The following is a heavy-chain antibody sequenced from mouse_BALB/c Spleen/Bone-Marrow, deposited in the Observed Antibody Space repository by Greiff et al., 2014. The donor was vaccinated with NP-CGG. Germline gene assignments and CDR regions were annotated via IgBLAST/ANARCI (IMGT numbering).Heavy chain of an antibody. J-gene: IGHJ2*01. CDR2: ISTGSGNI. Sequence: VQLQQSGAGLVKPGASLKLSCAASGFTFKDNNMHWVRQTPEQGLEWIGYISTGSGNIKYDQKFQGRATITADKSSNTPYLQLSSLTSEDTAVYYCVSYRYGYYFDYWGQGTTLTVSS. V-gene: IGHV14-3*02. CDR3: VSYRYGYYFDY. D-gene: IGHD2-14*01. CDR1: GFTFKDNN.